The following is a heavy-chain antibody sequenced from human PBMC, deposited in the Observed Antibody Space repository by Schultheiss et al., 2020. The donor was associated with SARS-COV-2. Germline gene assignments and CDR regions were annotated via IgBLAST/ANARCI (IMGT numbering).Heavy chain of an antibody. D-gene: IGHD2-8*02. CDR2: IYSCGST. CDR3: AWSTFDY. CDR1: GFTFSSYA. Sequence: GESLKISCAASGFTFSSYAMSWVRQAPGKGLEWVSVIYSCGSTYYADSVKGRFTISRDNAKNSLYLQMNSLRAEDTAVYYCAWSTFDYWGQGTLVTVSS. J-gene: IGHJ4*02. V-gene: IGHV3-23*03.